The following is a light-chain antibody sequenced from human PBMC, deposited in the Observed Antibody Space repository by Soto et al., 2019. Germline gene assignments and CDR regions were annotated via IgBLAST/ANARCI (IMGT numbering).Light chain of an antibody. J-gene: IGLJ2*01. Sequence: QSVLTQPPSASGTPGQRVTISCSGSSSNIGTNTVTWYQQLPGAAPKLLIYSDNQRASGVPDRFSGYKSGTSASLAISGLQSEDEADYYCAAWDVSLVVFGGGTKLTVL. CDR1: SSNIGTNT. V-gene: IGLV1-44*01. CDR3: AAWDVSLVV. CDR2: SDN.